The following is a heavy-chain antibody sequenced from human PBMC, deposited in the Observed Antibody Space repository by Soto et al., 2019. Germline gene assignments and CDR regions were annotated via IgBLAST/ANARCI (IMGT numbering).Heavy chain of an antibody. D-gene: IGHD2-21*02. Sequence: GESLKISCKGSGYSLTSYWISWVRQMPGKGLEWMGRIDPSDSYTRYSPSFQGQVTFSADKSISTAYLQWSSLKASDTAMYYCARRLYCGGDCYSGFDYWGQGTLVTVSS. CDR1: GYSLTSYW. CDR3: ARRLYCGGDCYSGFDY. V-gene: IGHV5-10-1*04. CDR2: IDPSDSYT. J-gene: IGHJ4*02.